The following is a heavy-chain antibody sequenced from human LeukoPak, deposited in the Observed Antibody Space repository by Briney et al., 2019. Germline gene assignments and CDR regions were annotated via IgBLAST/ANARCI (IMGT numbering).Heavy chain of an antibody. CDR2: INHSGST. Sequence: SETLSLTCAVYGGSFSGYYWSWIRQPPGKGLEWIGEINHSGSTNYNPSLKSRVTISVDTSKNQFSLKLSSVTAADTAVYYCARAGRSSRNGGGGDSWGQGTLVTVSS. D-gene: IGHD1-14*01. CDR3: ARAGRSSRNGGGGDS. V-gene: IGHV4-34*01. CDR1: GGSFSGYY. J-gene: IGHJ4*02.